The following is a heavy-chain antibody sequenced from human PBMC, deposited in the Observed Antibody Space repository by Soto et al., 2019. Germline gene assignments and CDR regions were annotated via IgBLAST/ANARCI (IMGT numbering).Heavy chain of an antibody. J-gene: IGHJ6*04. D-gene: IGHD3-3*01. CDR3: ARVLPPEYYDLMDV. CDR1: GGSFSGYY. CDR2: INHSGST. V-gene: IGHV4-34*01. Sequence: PSETLSLTCAVYGGSFSGYYWSWIRQPPGKGLEWIGEINHSGSTNYNPSLKSRVTISVDTSKNQFSLKLSSVTAADTAVYYCARVLPPEYYDLMDVWGKGTTVTVSS.